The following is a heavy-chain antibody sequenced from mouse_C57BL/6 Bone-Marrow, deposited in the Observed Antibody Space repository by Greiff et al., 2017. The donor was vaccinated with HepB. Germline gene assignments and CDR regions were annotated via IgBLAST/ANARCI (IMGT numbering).Heavy chain of an antibody. CDR3: ARGYYAWFAY. J-gene: IGHJ3*01. CDR1: GYTFTSYW. Sequence: VKLQQPGAELVKPGASVKLSCKASGYTFTSYWMPWVKQRPGQGLEWIGMIHPNSGSTNYNEKFKGKATLTADKSSSTASMELRSLTSEDSAVYFCARGYYAWFAYWGQGTLVTVSA. D-gene: IGHD1-1*01. CDR2: IHPNSGST. V-gene: IGHV1-64*01.